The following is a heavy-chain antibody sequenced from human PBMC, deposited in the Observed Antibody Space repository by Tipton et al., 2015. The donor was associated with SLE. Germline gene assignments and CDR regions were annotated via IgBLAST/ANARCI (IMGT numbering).Heavy chain of an antibody. J-gene: IGHJ3*02. CDR3: AREHVSSLRDAFEI. V-gene: IGHV4-59*02. Sequence: GLVKPSETLSLTCTVSGGSVGNYYWSWIRQPPGKGLEWIGYVHYTGDTNYSPSLRRRVTISVDTSKKQFTLKLSSVTAVDTAVYYCAREHVSSLRDAFEIWGQGRMVTVS. D-gene: IGHD2-15*01. CDR2: VHYTGDT. CDR1: GGSVGNYY.